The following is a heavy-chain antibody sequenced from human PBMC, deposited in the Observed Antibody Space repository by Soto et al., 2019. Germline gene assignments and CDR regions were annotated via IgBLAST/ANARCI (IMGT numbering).Heavy chain of an antibody. J-gene: IGHJ5*02. V-gene: IGHV4-31*03. CDR3: ARRQLYDYVWGRRGNWFDP. D-gene: IGHD3-16*01. CDR1: GGSISRGGYY. CDR2: IDYSGST. Sequence: QVQLQESGPGLVKPSQTLSLTCTVSGGSISRGGYYWSWIRQHPGKGLAWIGYIDYSGSTYYNPSLKSRVTISVDTSKNQCSMKLSSVTAADTAVYYCARRQLYDYVWGRRGNWFDPWGQGTLVTVSS.